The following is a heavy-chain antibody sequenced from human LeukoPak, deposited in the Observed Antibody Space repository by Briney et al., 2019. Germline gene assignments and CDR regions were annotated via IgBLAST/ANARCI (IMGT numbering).Heavy chain of an antibody. CDR3: TRVGYIDEGIDY. J-gene: IGHJ4*02. D-gene: IGHD5-24*01. Sequence: GGSLRLSCVTPGLTFTNHGFHWLRQAAGKGLEWVAFVRNDGFDTYHSNSVKGRFSISRDDSRNTVYLQMNSLTAEDTAIYYCTRVGYIDEGIDYWGQGTLVTVSS. CDR2: VRNDGFDT. V-gene: IGHV3-30*02. CDR1: GLTFTNHG.